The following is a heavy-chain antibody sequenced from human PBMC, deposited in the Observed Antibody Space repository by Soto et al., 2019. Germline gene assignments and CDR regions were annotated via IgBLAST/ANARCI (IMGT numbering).Heavy chain of an antibody. CDR1: GYIFTSYG. CDR2: ISAYNGNT. V-gene: IGHV1-18*01. CDR3: ARDFGSGLSAPRAVFDS. Sequence: GASVKVSCKASGYIFTSYGISWVRQAPGQGLEWMGWISAYNGNTKYAQNLQGRVTLTTDTSTYTAYMELRSLQSDDTAVYYCARDFGSGLSAPRAVFDSWGQGALVTVSS. D-gene: IGHD3-3*01. J-gene: IGHJ4*02.